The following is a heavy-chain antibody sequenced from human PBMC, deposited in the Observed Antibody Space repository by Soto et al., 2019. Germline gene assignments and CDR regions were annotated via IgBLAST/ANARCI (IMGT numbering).Heavy chain of an antibody. Sequence: EVQLLESGGGLVPPGGSLRLSCAASGFTFSSYDMRCVRQAPVKGLEWVSAISGSGGRTYYADTVQGRFTISRNNSKNSLYRNLNSLRSEDTAVYYGARRGSGSYYDYWGQGTLVTVSS. V-gene: IGHV3-23*01. D-gene: IGHD1-26*01. CDR1: GFTFSSYD. J-gene: IGHJ4*02. CDR2: ISGSGGRT. CDR3: ARRGSGSYYDY.